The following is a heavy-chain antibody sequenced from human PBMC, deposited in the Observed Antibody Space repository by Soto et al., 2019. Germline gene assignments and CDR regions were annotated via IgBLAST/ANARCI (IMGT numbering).Heavy chain of an antibody. D-gene: IGHD3-22*01. Sequence: QVQVVESGGGVVQPGRSLSLSCTGSGFIFNDYFIHWVRQAPGKGLEWVSLISYDGNKKYFAASVRGRCAISRDISSATVYLRLSGLRPEDTALYYCARGAHHYRETSGFSRPTGSLEIWGQGTFVTVSS. CDR2: ISYDGNKK. J-gene: IGHJ3*02. V-gene: IGHV3-30*09. CDR1: GFIFNDYF. CDR3: ARGAHHYRETSGFSRPTGSLEI.